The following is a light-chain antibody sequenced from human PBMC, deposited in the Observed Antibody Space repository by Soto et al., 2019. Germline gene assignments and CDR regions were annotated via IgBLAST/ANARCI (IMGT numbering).Light chain of an antibody. V-gene: IGKV1-5*03. J-gene: IGKJ4*01. CDR3: QQINSSPLN. CDR2: KAS. Sequence: DIQMTQSPSTLSASVGDRVTITCRASQSISSWLAWYQQKPGKAPKLLIYKASSLESGVPSRFSGSRSGPDFTLTINSLQPEDFATYYCQQINSSPLNFGGGTKVDIK. CDR1: QSISSW.